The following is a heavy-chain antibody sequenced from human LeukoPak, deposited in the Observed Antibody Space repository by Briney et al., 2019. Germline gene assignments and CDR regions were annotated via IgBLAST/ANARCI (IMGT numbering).Heavy chain of an antibody. CDR1: GYSFTSYW. CDR3: ARGSVEMATIGVFDC. Sequence: GESLKIYRQGSGYSFTSYWIGWVRQMPGKGLEWMGTIYPGDSDTRYSPSFQGQVPISAHKSISTAYLQLSSLKASDTAMYYCARGSVEMATIGVFDCWGQGSLVTV. V-gene: IGHV5-51*01. CDR2: IYPGDSDT. J-gene: IGHJ4*02. D-gene: IGHD5-24*01.